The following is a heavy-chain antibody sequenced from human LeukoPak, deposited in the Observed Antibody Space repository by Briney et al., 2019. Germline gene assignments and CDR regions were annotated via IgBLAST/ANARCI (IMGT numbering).Heavy chain of an antibody. CDR1: GYTFSTYH. J-gene: IGHJ4*02. Sequence: ASVKVSCKASGYTFSTYHLHWARQAPGQGLEWMGIINPSDGDTSYAQKFRGRVTMTRDTSTGTVYMDLSSLTSEDTAVYYCAGETSGTYHFDHWAQGTLVTVSS. CDR3: AGETSGTYHFDH. CDR2: INPSDGDT. D-gene: IGHD1-26*01. V-gene: IGHV1-46*01.